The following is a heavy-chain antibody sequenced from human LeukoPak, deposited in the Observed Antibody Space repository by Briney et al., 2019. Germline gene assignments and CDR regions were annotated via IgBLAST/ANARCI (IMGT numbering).Heavy chain of an antibody. D-gene: IGHD3-3*01. V-gene: IGHV4-4*02. Sequence: PSGTLFLTCAVSGGSISSSNWWSWVRQPPGKGLEWIGEVYHSGSTNYNPSLKSRVTISVDKSKNQFSLKLSSVTAADTAVYYCARQYDFWSGYGPIPYYFDYWGQGTLVTVSS. CDR2: VYHSGST. CDR1: GGSISSSNW. J-gene: IGHJ4*02. CDR3: ARQYDFWSGYGPIPYYFDY.